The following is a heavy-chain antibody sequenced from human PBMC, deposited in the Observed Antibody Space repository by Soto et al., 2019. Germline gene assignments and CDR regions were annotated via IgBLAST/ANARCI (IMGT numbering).Heavy chain of an antibody. V-gene: IGHV3-30-3*01. D-gene: IGHD3-10*01. J-gene: IGHJ4*02. CDR3: ARDQGTYYYGSGSYAPFY. Sequence: QVQLVESGGGVVQPGRSLRLSCAASGFTFSSYAMHWVRQAPGEGLEWVAVISYDGSNKYYADSVKGRFTISRDNSKNTLYLQMNSLRAEDTAVYYCARDQGTYYYGSGSYAPFYWGQGTLVTVSS. CDR2: ISYDGSNK. CDR1: GFTFSSYA.